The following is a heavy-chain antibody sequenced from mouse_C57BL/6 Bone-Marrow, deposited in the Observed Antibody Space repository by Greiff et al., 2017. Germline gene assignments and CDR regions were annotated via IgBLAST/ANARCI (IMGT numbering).Heavy chain of an antibody. CDR2: SRNKANDYTT. J-gene: IGHJ4*01. V-gene: IGHV7-1*01. CDR1: GFTFSDFY. CDR3: ARDAPPYY. Sequence: EVKLVESGGGLVQSGRSLRLSCATSGFTFSDFYMEWVRQAPGKGLEWIAASRNKANDYTTEYSASVKGRFIVSRDTSQSILYLQMNALRAEDTAIYYCARDAPPYYWGQGTSVTVSS.